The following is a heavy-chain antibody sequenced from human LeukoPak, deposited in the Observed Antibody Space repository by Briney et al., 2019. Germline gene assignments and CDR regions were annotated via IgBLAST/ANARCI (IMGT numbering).Heavy chain of an antibody. D-gene: IGHD1-1*01. CDR2: IYRTGST. Sequence: PSETLSLTCAVSDYSISSGYYWGWIRQPPGKGLEWIATIYRTGSTYYNPSLKSRVTISVDTSKNHFSLKLTSVTAADSAVYYCARFPTVRAYYYYYIDVWGQGTLVTVSS. CDR1: DYSISSGYY. J-gene: IGHJ6*03. CDR3: ARFPTVRAYYYYYIDV. V-gene: IGHV4-38-2*01.